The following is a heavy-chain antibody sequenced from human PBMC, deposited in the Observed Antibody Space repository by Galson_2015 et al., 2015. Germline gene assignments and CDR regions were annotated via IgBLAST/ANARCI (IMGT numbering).Heavy chain of an antibody. Sequence: SLRLSCAASGFTFATYAMSWVRQAPGKGLEWVSVISGSGSGLTTYNTDSVKGRFTISRDNSKNTLYLQMNSLRAEDTAVYYCAKVFSGYYYGSVDYWGQGTLVTVSS. CDR1: GFTFATYA. D-gene: IGHD3-10*01. CDR2: ISGSGSGLTT. V-gene: IGHV3-23*01. J-gene: IGHJ4*02. CDR3: AKVFSGYYYGSVDY.